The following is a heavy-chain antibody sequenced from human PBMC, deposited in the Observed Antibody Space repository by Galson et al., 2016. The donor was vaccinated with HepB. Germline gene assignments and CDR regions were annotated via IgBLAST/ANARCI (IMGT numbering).Heavy chain of an antibody. D-gene: IGHD2-21*01. CDR3: PRTHRDCRGDGCDGFDI. J-gene: IGHJ3*02. V-gene: IGHV2-70*11. Sequence: ALVKPTQTLTLTCTFSGFSLRTNGMCVSWIRQPPGKALEWLARIDWDNNEYRSPSLRTRPTISKDPPKTQVVRTMTNLDPEATPTDYWPRTHRDCRGDGCDGFDIWGQGTMVTVSS. CDR1: GFSLRTNGMC. CDR2: IDWDNNE.